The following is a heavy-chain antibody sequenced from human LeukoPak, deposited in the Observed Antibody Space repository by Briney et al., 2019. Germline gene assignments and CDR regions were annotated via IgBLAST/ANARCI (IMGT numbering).Heavy chain of an antibody. CDR3: ASDSSSEKPFYAFDI. Sequence: SETLSLTCTVSGGSISSGGYYWSWIRQHPGKGLEWIGYIYYSGSTYYNPSLKSRVTISVDTSKNQFSLKLSSVTAADTAVYYCASDSSSEKPFYAFDIWGQGTMVTVSS. CDR2: IYYSGST. CDR1: GGSISSGGYY. J-gene: IGHJ3*02. D-gene: IGHD6-6*01. V-gene: IGHV4-31*03.